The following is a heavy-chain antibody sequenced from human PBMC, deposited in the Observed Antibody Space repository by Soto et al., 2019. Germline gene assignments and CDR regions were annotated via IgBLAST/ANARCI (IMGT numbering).Heavy chain of an antibody. V-gene: IGHV1-69*13. CDR3: ARDSGAKLSSS. J-gene: IGHJ4*02. Sequence: SVKVSCKASGGTFSSYRFNWVRQARGQGLEWLGGIVPIYRTADYAQKFQGRVTITADESTRTVYMELSSLKSQDTALYYCARDSGAKLSSSWGQGTLVTVPS. CDR2: IVPIYRTA. D-gene: IGHD6-13*01. CDR1: GGTFSSYR.